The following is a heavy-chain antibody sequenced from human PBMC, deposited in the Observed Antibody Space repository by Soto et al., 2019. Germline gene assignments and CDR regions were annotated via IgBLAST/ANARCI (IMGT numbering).Heavy chain of an antibody. CDR1: SGSISSSNL. Sequence: QVQLQESGPGLVKPSGTLSLTCAVSSGSISSSNLWSWVRQPPGKGLEWIGEIYHSGSTNYNPSLKSRVTITVDKSKNQFSLKLSSVTAADTAVYYCARSKTGTMVRGVVVYSWFDPWGQGTLVTVSS. CDR2: IYHSGST. V-gene: IGHV4-4*02. J-gene: IGHJ5*02. CDR3: ARSKTGTMVRGVVVYSWFDP. D-gene: IGHD3-10*01.